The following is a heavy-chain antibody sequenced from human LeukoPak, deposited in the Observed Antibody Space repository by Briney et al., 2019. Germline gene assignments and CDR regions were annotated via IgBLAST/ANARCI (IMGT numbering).Heavy chain of an antibody. CDR3: ARGRGDSSPYMGGFYYFDS. CDR2: INHSGSA. Sequence: SEALSLTCTVYGGSLSGYYWSCIRQSPGKGLEWIGEINHSGSAKYIPSLKSRVTISVDTSRNQFSLDLTSVTAADTAVYYCARGRGDSSPYMGGFYYFDSWGQGSLVTVSS. CDR1: GGSLSGYY. D-gene: IGHD5-18*01. V-gene: IGHV4-34*01. J-gene: IGHJ4*02.